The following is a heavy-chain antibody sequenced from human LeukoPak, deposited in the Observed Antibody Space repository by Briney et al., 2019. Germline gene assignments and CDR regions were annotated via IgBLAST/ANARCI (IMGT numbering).Heavy chain of an antibody. Sequence: PSETLSLTCTVSGGSISSYYWSWIRQPPGKGLEWIGYISYSGTTNYNPSLKSRVTISVAPSKNQFSLKLRSVTAPDTAVYYCARDRGNYFDYWGQGTLVTVSS. D-gene: IGHD6-13*01. J-gene: IGHJ4*02. V-gene: IGHV4-59*01. CDR3: ARDRGNYFDY. CDR1: GGSISSYY. CDR2: ISYSGTT.